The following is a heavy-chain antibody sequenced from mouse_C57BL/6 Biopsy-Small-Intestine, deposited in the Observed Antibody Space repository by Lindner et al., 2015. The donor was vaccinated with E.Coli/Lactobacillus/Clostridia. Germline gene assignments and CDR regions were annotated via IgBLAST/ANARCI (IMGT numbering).Heavy chain of an antibody. J-gene: IGHJ3*01. V-gene: IGHV1-18*01. CDR1: GYRFAGYF. Sequence: SVKVSCKASGYRFAGYFMHWVRQAPGHGLEWMGRVNPNTGGANFAQNFQGRVTMTADTATNTAYMELTSLRSDDTALYFCASGKLPTSPNAFDIWGQGTFVAVSS. CDR2: VNPNTGGA. CDR3: ASGKLPTSPNAFDI.